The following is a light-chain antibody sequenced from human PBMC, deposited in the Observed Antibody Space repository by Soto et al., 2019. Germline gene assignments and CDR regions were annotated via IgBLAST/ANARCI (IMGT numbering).Light chain of an antibody. CDR2: AAS. V-gene: IGKV1-8*01. J-gene: IGKJ1*01. CDR3: QQYNSYWT. Sequence: AIRMTQSPSSFSASTGDRVTITCRASQGISSYLAWYQQQPGKAPKLLIYAASTLQSGVHSSFSGSASGTDFTLTISSLQPDDFATDYCQQYNSYWTFGQGTKVDIK. CDR1: QGISSY.